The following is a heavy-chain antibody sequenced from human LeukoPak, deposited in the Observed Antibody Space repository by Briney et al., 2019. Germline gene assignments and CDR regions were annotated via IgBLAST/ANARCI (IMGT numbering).Heavy chain of an antibody. Sequence: GGSLRLSCAASGFTLSNAWMSWARQAPGKGLEWVGRIKSKTDGGTTDYAAPVKGRFTISRDDSKNTLYLQMNSLKTEDTAVYYCTTVWYSSGWRIDYWGQGTLVTVSS. V-gene: IGHV3-15*01. J-gene: IGHJ4*02. D-gene: IGHD6-19*01. CDR3: TTVWYSSGWRIDY. CDR2: IKSKTDGGTT. CDR1: GFTLSNAW.